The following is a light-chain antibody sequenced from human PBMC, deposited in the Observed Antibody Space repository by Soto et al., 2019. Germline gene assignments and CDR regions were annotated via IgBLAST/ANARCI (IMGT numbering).Light chain of an antibody. V-gene: IGKV1-5*03. Sequence: DIQMTQSPSTLSASVGDRVTITCRASQNISNWLAWYQQKPGKAPNLLIYKASNLESGVPSKFSGNGSGTEFTLTITSLQPDDFATYYCQQYSTYVYTFGQGTKLETK. CDR3: QQYSTYVYT. CDR1: QNISNW. J-gene: IGKJ2*01. CDR2: KAS.